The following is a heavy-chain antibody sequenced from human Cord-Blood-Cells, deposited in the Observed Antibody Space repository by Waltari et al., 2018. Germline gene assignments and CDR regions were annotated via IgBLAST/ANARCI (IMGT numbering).Heavy chain of an antibody. CDR3: ASAEGYCSSTSCYYYYGMDV. V-gene: IGHV1-69*01. CDR1: GGTFSSYA. J-gene: IGHJ6*02. Sequence: QVQLVQSGAEVKKPGSLVKVSCKASGGTFSSYAISWVRQAPGPGLEWMGGIIPIFGTANYAQKFQGRVTITADESTSTAYMELSSLRSEDTAVYYCASAEGYCSSTSCYYYYGMDVWGQGTTVTVSS. D-gene: IGHD2-2*01. CDR2: IIPIFGTA.